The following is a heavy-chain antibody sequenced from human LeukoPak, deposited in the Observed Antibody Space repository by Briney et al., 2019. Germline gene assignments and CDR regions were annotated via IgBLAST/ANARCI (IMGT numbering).Heavy chain of an antibody. V-gene: IGHV3-23*01. CDR3: ARVFGTADY. Sequence: GGSLRLSCAASGFTFNTYAMSWVRQAPGKGLEWVSAISGSGRSTYYADSVKGRFTISRDNAKNSLYLQMNSLRAEDTAVYYCARVFGTADYWGQGTLVTVSS. CDR1: GFTFNTYA. D-gene: IGHD1-1*01. J-gene: IGHJ4*02. CDR2: ISGSGRST.